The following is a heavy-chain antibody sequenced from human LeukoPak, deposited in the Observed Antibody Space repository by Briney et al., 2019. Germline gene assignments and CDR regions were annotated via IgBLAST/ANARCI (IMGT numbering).Heavy chain of an antibody. CDR3: GRDQTPFY. CDR2: IKHDGSED. CDR1: GFTFSSYW. D-gene: IGHD2-15*01. V-gene: IGHV3-7*01. Sequence: PGGSLRLSCATSGFTFSSYWMTWVRQAPGKGLEWVATIKHDGSEDYYLDSVKGRFTISRDNAKSSMWLQMSSLRAEDTAVYYCGRDQTPFYWGQGSLVTVSS. J-gene: IGHJ4*02.